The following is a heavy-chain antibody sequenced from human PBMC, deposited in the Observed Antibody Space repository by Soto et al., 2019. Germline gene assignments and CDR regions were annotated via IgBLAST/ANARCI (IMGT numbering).Heavy chain of an antibody. CDR2: ITPIFGTA. CDR3: ARALVVVPAAIPIRYYYYGMDV. V-gene: IGHV1-69*06. Sequence: QVQLVQSGAEVKKPGSSVKVSCKASGGTFSSYAISWVRQAPGQGLEWMGGITPIFGTANYAQKFQGRVTITADKSTSTAYMELSSLRSEDTAVYYCARALVVVPAAIPIRYYYYGMDVWGQGTTVTVSS. D-gene: IGHD2-2*01. J-gene: IGHJ6*02. CDR1: GGTFSSYA.